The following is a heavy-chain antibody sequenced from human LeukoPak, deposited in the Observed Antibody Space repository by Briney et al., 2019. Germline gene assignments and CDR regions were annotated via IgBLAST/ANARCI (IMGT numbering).Heavy chain of an antibody. D-gene: IGHD3-10*01. CDR2: MNPNTGNR. CDR1: GYTFTSSD. CDR3: ARGLPTRGSSWFEP. Sequence: ASVKVSCKASGYTFTSSDINWVRQAAGQGLEWLGWMNPNTGNRAYAPKFQGRVTMTRDTSSSIAYMELSSLTSDDTAVYYCARGLPTRGSSWFEPWGQGTLVTVSS. V-gene: IGHV1-8*01. J-gene: IGHJ5*02.